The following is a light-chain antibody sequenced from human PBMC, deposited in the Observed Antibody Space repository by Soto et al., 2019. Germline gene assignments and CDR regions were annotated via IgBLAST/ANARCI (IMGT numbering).Light chain of an antibody. Sequence: DIQMTQSPSSLSASVGDRVTITCRASQSISSYLNWYQQKPGKAPKLLIYAASSLQSGVPSRFSGSGSGTDFTLTISSLQPEDFATYYCQQSYSTPYTFGQTKKLAI. V-gene: IGKV1-39*01. CDR3: QQSYSTPYT. CDR2: AAS. J-gene: IGKJ2*01. CDR1: QSISSY.